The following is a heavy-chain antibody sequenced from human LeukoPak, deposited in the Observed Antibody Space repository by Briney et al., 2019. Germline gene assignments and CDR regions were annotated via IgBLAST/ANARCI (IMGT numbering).Heavy chain of an antibody. CDR1: GFTFKSYN. Sequence: GRSLSLSCAASGFTFKSYNLHWVRQAPGKGLEWVSVISYDGSNKYYTESVEGRFNISRDNSNNILYLQVNSLRAEDTAVYYCARDRGGRGYFDYWGQGTLVTVSS. CDR2: ISYDGSNK. V-gene: IGHV3-30*04. CDR3: ARDRGGRGYFDY. J-gene: IGHJ4*02. D-gene: IGHD3-16*01.